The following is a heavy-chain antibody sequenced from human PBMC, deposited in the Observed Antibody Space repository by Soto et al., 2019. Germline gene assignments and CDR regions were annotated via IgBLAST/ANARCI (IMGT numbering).Heavy chain of an antibody. D-gene: IGHD3-10*01. Sequence: GGSLRLSCAASGFTFSSYSMNWVRQAPGKGLEWVSSISSSSSYIYYADSVKGRFTISRDNAKNSLYLQMNSLGAEDTDVYYCARVDYGSGSYYPYYFDYWGQGTLVTVSS. CDR2: ISSSSSYI. CDR1: GFTFSSYS. V-gene: IGHV3-21*01. J-gene: IGHJ4*02. CDR3: ARVDYGSGSYYPYYFDY.